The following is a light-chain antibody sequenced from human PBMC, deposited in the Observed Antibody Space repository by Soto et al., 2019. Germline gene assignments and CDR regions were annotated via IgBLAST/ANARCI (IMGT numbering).Light chain of an antibody. Sequence: EIVMTQSPGTLSLSPGETATLSCRASQSVSSNYVAWFHQNPGQAPRLLIYGASSRATGVPDMFSARGSGTDFTLNISSIEPEDFAVYYCKQRSNWTITFGLGTRLEIK. CDR3: KQRSNWTIT. V-gene: IGKV3D-20*02. CDR2: GAS. J-gene: IGKJ5*01. CDR1: QSVSSNY.